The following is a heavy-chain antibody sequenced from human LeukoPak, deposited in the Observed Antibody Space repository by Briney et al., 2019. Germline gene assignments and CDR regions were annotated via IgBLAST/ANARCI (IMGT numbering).Heavy chain of an antibody. J-gene: IGHJ6*02. Sequence: SETLSLTCAVSGGSISSGGYSWSWIRQPPGKGLEWIGEINHSGSTNYNPSLKSRVTISVDTSKNQFSLKLSSVTAADTAVYYCARGACPDVWGQGTTVTVSS. V-gene: IGHV4-30-2*01. CDR2: INHSGST. CDR3: ARGACPDV. CDR1: GGSISSGGYS.